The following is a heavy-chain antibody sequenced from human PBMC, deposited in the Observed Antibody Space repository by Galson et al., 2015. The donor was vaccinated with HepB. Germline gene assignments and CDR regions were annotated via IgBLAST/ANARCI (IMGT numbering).Heavy chain of an antibody. V-gene: IGHV1-18*01. CDR3: ARAGITMVRGVIITGLQFDY. J-gene: IGHJ4*02. Sequence: SVKVSCKASGYTFTSYGISWVRQAPGQGLEWMGWISAYNGNTNYAQKLQGRVTMTTDTSTSTAYMELRSLGSDDTAVYYCARAGITMVRGVIITGLQFDYWGQGTLVTVSS. CDR1: GYTFTSYG. CDR2: ISAYNGNT. D-gene: IGHD3-10*01.